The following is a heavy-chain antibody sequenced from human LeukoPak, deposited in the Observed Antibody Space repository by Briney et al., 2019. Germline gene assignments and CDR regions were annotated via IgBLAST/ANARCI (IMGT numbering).Heavy chain of an antibody. CDR1: GDSVSSNSAS. CDR2: TYYGSKWYN. V-gene: IGHV6-1*01. J-gene: IGHJ4*02. Sequence: SQTLSLTCVISGDSVSSNSASWNWIKQSPSRGLQWLGRTYYGSKWYNDYAVSVKSRITINPDTSRNQFSLQLNSVTPEDTAVYYCARGGGGGRATIDYWGQGTLVTVSS. CDR3: ARGGGGGRATIDY. D-gene: IGHD3-16*01.